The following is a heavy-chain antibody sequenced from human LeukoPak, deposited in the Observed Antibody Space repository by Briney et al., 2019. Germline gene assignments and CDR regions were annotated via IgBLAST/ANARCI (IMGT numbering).Heavy chain of an antibody. CDR1: GFIFSSFW. CDR3: ARLEIEGTRFLDY. J-gene: IGHJ4*02. CDR2: IKQAGSEN. V-gene: IGHV3-7*01. D-gene: IGHD5-24*01. Sequence: GGSLRLSCAASGFIFSSFWMTWVRQAPGKGLEWVANIKQAGSENSYVDSVKGRFTISRDNAKNSLYLQINSLRAEDTAVYYCARLEIEGTRFLDYWGQGTLVTVSS.